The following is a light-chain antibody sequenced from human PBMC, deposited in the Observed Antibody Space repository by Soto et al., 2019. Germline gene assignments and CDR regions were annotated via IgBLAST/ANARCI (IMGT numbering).Light chain of an antibody. CDR1: QSISSY. CDR3: PQSYSTPT. Sequence: DIQMTQFPSSLAASVGDRVTITCRESQSISSYLNWYQQKPGKDPKILIYDASSLQSGFPSRFSGSGSGTDFTLTISSLQPEDFATYYCPQSYSTPTFGQGTKVDIK. V-gene: IGKV1-39*01. J-gene: IGKJ1*01. CDR2: DAS.